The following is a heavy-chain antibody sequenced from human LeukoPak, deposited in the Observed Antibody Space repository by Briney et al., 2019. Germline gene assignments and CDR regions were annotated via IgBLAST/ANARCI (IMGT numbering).Heavy chain of an antibody. CDR2: IRYDGSNK. J-gene: IGHJ4*02. CDR3: ARDMGRGVGTDFDY. Sequence: GGSLRLSCAASGFTFSSYGMHWVRQAPGKGLEWVAFIRYDGSNKYYADSVKGRFTISRDNAKNSLYLQMNSLRAEDTALYYCARDMGRGVGTDFDYWGQGTLVTVSS. CDR1: GFTFSSYG. D-gene: IGHD3-10*01. V-gene: IGHV3-30*02.